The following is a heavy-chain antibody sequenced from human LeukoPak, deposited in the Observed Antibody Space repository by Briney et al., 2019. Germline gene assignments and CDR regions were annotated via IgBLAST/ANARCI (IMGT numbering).Heavy chain of an antibody. J-gene: IGHJ4*02. CDR2: ISGTGDTS. Sequence: GGSLRLSCAASGFTFTTYAMTWVRQATGKGLEWVSAISGTGDTSYYADSVKGRFTISRDNSKNTLYLLMNSLRAEDTAVYYCVKEGYGTTWNADFDYWGQGTLVTVSS. D-gene: IGHD6-13*01. CDR3: VKEGYGTTWNADFDY. CDR1: GFTFTTYA. V-gene: IGHV3-23*01.